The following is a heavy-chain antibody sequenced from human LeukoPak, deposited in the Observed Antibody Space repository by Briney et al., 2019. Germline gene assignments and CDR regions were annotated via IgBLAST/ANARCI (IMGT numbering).Heavy chain of an antibody. CDR1: GFTFSSYE. CDR3: ARGYYDSSGYYRQGY. D-gene: IGHD3-22*01. J-gene: IGHJ4*02. V-gene: IGHV3-48*03. CDR2: ISSGGNTI. Sequence: GGSLRLSCAASGFTFSSYEMNWVRQAPGKGLEWVSYISSGGNTIYYADSVKGRFTISRDNAKISLYLQMNSLRAEDTAIYFCARGYYDSSGYYRQGYWGQGTLVTVSS.